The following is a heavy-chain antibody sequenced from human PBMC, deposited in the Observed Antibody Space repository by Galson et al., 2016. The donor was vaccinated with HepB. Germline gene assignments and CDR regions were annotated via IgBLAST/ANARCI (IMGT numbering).Heavy chain of an antibody. J-gene: IGHJ5*02. CDR3: ARGAKGDTDGFDP. CDR2: IYPADSDT. CDR1: GYTFTTHW. Sequence: QSGAEVKKPGESLKISCKTSGYTFTTHWIGWVRQMPGKGLEWMGIIYPADSDTRYSPSFQGQITISADKSITTAYLQWSSLKASDTAIYSCARGAKGDTDGFDPWGQGTLVTVSS. V-gene: IGHV5-51*01. D-gene: IGHD5-18*01.